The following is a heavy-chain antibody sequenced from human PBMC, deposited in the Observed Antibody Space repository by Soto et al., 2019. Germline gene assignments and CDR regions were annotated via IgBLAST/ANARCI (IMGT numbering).Heavy chain of an antibody. CDR3: ARTDIVVVPAAPGGMDV. CDR2: IYPGDSDT. V-gene: IGHV5-51*01. CDR1: GYSFTSYW. J-gene: IGHJ6*02. Sequence: GESLKISCKGSGYSFTSYWIGWVRQMPGKGLEWMGIIYPGDSDTRYSPSFQGQVTISADKSISTAYLQWSSLKASDTAMYYCARTDIVVVPAAPGGMDVWGQGTTVTVSS. D-gene: IGHD2-2*01.